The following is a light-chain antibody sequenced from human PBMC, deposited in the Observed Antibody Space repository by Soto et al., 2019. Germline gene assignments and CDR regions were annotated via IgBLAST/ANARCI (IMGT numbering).Light chain of an antibody. CDR3: QQRSNWLT. J-gene: IGKJ4*01. CDR1: QSVSSH. Sequence: EVVMTQSPATLSVSPGERATLSCRASQSVSSHLAWYQQKPGQAPRLLIYGASTRATGIPARFSGSVSGTDFTLTISSLEPEDFAVYYCQQRSNWLTFGGGTKVDIK. CDR2: GAS. V-gene: IGKV3-11*01.